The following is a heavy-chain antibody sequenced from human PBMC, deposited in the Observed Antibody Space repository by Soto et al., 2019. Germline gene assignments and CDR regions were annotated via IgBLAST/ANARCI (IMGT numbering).Heavy chain of an antibody. CDR3: ATQSLVQKYYYGSGSTLGGMDV. Sequence: EGSLRLSCAASGFTVSSNYMSWFRQFPGKGLEWVSVIYSGGSTYYADSVKGRFTISRDNSKNTLYLKMNSLRAEDTAVYYCATQSLVQKYYYGSGSTLGGMDVWGQGTTVTVSS. CDR2: IYSGGST. V-gene: IGHV3-53*01. D-gene: IGHD3-10*01. CDR1: GFTVSSNY. J-gene: IGHJ6*02.